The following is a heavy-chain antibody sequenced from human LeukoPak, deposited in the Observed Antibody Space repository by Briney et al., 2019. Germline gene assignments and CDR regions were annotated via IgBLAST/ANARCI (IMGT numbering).Heavy chain of an antibody. V-gene: IGHV1-69*13. Sequence: GASVKVSCKASGGTFSSYAISWVRQAPGQGLEWMGGIIPIFGTANYAQKFQGRVTITADESTSTAYMELSSLRSEDTAVYYCARVLRGGYCGGDCYPYYFDYWGQGTLVTVSS. CDR1: GGTFSSYA. CDR2: IIPIFGTA. D-gene: IGHD2-21*02. CDR3: ARVLRGGYCGGDCYPYYFDY. J-gene: IGHJ4*02.